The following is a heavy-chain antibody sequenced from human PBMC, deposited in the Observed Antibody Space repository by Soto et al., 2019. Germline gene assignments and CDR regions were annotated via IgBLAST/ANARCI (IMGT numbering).Heavy chain of an antibody. J-gene: IGHJ4*02. V-gene: IGHV1-69*06. CDR3: ARDPTNDYGDDTFDY. CDR1: GDAFQSYA. D-gene: IGHD4-17*01. Sequence: QVLLLQSGSEVKKPGSSVQVSCKASGDAFQSYAIHWVRQAPGQGLEYMGRIIPSYDRTKYAQKFQGRLTVTADMYTSTVYMELSSLRSEDTAVYYCARDPTNDYGDDTFDYWGQGTKVIVS. CDR2: IIPSYDRT.